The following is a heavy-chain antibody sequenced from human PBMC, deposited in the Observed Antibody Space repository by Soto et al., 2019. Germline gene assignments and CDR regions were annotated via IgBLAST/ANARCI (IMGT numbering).Heavy chain of an antibody. V-gene: IGHV4-59*08. CDR3: ARQSSGWYNWFDP. D-gene: IGHD6-19*01. J-gene: IGHJ5*02. CDR2: IYYSGST. CDR1: GGSIRSYY. Sequence: SETLSLTCSVSGGSIRSYYWSWIRQPPGKGLEWIGYIYYSGSTNYNPSLKSRVTISVDTSKNQFSLKLSSVTAAETAVYYCARQSSGWYNWFDPWGQGTLVTVSS.